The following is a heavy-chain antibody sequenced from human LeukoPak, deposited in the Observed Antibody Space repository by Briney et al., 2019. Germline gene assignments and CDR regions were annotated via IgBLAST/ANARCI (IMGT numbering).Heavy chain of an antibody. CDR2: ISSSGSTI. J-gene: IGHJ4*02. CDR3: ARRYCSSTSCTLDY. Sequence: GGSLRLSCAASGFTFTSYEMNWVRQAPGKGLEWVSYISSSGSTIYYADSVKGRFTISRDNAKNSLYLQMNSLRAEDTAVYYCARRYCSSTSCTLDYWGQGTLVTVSA. D-gene: IGHD2-2*01. V-gene: IGHV3-48*03. CDR1: GFTFTSYE.